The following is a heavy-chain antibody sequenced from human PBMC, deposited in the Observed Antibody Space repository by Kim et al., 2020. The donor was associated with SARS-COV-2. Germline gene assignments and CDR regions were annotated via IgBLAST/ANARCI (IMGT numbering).Heavy chain of an antibody. V-gene: IGHV1-69*13. J-gene: IGHJ4*02. CDR2: IIPIFGTA. CDR1: GGTFSSYA. Sequence: SVKVSCKASGGTFSSYAIIWVRQAPGQGLEWMGGIIPIFGTANYAQKFQGRVTITADESTSTAYMELSSLRSEDTAVYYCARGGYCSGGSCYLNFDYWGQGTLVTVSS. D-gene: IGHD2-15*01. CDR3: ARGGYCSGGSCYLNFDY.